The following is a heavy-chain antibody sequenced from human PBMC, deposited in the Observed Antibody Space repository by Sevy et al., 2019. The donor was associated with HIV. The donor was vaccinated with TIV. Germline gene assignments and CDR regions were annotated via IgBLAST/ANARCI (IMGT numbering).Heavy chain of an antibody. J-gene: IGHJ4*02. V-gene: IGHV3-21*01. Sequence: GGSLRLSCAASGFTFSSYSMNWVRQAPGKGLEWVSSISSSSSYIYYADSVKGPFTISRDNAKNSLYLQMNSLRAEDTSVYYCARVQGTTVVSQIDYWGQGTLVTVSS. CDR1: GFTFSSYS. D-gene: IGHD4-17*01. CDR2: ISSSSSYI. CDR3: ARVQGTTVVSQIDY.